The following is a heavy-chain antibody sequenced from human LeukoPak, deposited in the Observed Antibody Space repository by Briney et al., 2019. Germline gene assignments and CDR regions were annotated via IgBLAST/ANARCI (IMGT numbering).Heavy chain of an antibody. D-gene: IGHD6-6*01. Sequence: SETLSLTCTVSGYSISSGYYWGWIRQPPGKGLEWIGSIYHSGSTYYNPSLKSRVTISVDTSKNQFSLKLSSVTAADTAVYYCARDFEQLPFDPWGQGTLVTVSS. CDR3: ARDFEQLPFDP. V-gene: IGHV4-38-2*02. CDR2: IYHSGST. CDR1: GYSISSGYY. J-gene: IGHJ5*02.